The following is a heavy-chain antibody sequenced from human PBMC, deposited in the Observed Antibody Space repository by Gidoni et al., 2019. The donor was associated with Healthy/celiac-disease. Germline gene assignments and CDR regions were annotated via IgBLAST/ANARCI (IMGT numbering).Heavy chain of an antibody. V-gene: IGHV3-21*01. CDR1: GFTFSSYS. D-gene: IGHD2-2*01. CDR3: ARDGGYCSSTSCSNGYYYYGMDV. J-gene: IGHJ6*02. CDR2: ISSSSSYI. Sequence: EVQLVESGGGLVKPGGSLRLSCAASGFTFSSYSMNWVRQAPGKGLEWVSSISSSSSYIYYADSVKGRFTISRDNAKNSLYLQMNSLRAEDTAVYYCARDGGYCSSTSCSNGYYYYGMDVWGQGTTVTVSS.